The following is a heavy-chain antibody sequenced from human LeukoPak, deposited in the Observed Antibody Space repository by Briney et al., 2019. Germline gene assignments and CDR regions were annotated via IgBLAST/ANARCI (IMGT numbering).Heavy chain of an antibody. Sequence: GGSLRLSCAASGFSVSSNYMSWVRQAPGKGLEWVSVIYSGGRTYYADSVKGRFTISRDNAKNSLYLQMNSLRAEDTALYYCAKGYYGSGSFIDYWGQGTLVTVSS. V-gene: IGHV3-53*05. CDR2: IYSGGRT. J-gene: IGHJ4*02. CDR3: AKGYYGSGSFIDY. CDR1: GFSVSSNY. D-gene: IGHD3-10*01.